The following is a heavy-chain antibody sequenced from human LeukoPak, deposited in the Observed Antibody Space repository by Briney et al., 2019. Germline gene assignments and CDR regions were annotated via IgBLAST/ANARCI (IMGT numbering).Heavy chain of an antibody. J-gene: IGHJ4*02. CDR3: AKGPFWSGYRFDY. V-gene: IGHV3-30*02. CDR1: GFTFSSYG. Sequence: GESLKISCAASGFTFSSYGMHWVRQAPGKGLEWVAFIRYDGSNKYYADSVKGRFTISRDNSKNTLYLQMNSLRAEDTAVYYCAKGPFWSGYRFDYWGQGTLVTVSS. CDR2: IRYDGSNK. D-gene: IGHD3-3*01.